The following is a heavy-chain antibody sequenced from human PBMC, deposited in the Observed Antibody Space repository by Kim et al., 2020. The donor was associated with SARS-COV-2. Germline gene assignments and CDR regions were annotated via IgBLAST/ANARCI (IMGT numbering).Heavy chain of an antibody. V-gene: IGHV3-53*01. Sequence: GGNTYYIDSVQGRFTISRDTSTLFLQMNSLGAEDTAVYYCARAINGMDVWGQGTTVTVSS. CDR2: GGNT. J-gene: IGHJ6*02. CDR3: ARAINGMDV.